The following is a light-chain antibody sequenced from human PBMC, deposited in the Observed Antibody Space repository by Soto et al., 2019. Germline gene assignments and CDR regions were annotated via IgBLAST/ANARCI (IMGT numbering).Light chain of an antibody. J-gene: IGLJ2*01. CDR3: QSYDSSPF. CDR2: GNS. CDR1: SSNIGAGYD. Sequence: QSVLTQPPSVSGAPGQRVTISCTGSSSNIGAGYDVHWYQQLPGTAPKLLIYGNSNRPSGVPDRFSGSKSGTSASLAITGLQAEDEADYYCQSYDSSPFFGGGTKLTVL. V-gene: IGLV1-40*01.